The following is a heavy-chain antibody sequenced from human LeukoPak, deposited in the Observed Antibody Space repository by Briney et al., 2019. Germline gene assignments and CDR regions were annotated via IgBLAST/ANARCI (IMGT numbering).Heavy chain of an antibody. V-gene: IGHV1-18*01. Sequence: GASVNVSCKASGYTFTSYGISWVRQAPGQGLEWMGWISAYNGNTNYAQSLQGRVTLTTDTSTSTAYMELRSLRSDDTAVYYCARPETTVTTGIGYWGQGTLVTVSS. CDR3: ARPETTVTTGIGY. CDR1: GYTFTSYG. CDR2: ISAYNGNT. J-gene: IGHJ4*02. D-gene: IGHD4-11*01.